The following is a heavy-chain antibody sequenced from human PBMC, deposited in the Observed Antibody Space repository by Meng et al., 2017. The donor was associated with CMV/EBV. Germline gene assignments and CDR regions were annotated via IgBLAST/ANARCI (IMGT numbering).Heavy chain of an antibody. CDR3: ARVYYYYYGMDV. J-gene: IGHJ6*02. CDR1: GFTFSSYA. Sequence: GGSLRLSCAASGFTFSSYAMHWVRQAPGKGLEWVAVISYDGSNKYYADSVKGRFTISRDNSKNTLYLQMNSLRAEDTAVYYCARVYYYYYGMDVWGQGTTVTV. CDR2: ISYDGSNK. V-gene: IGHV3-30-3*01.